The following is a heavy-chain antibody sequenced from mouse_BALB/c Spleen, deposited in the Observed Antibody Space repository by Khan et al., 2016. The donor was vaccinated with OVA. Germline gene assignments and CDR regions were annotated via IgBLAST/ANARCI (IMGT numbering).Heavy chain of an antibody. CDR2: ISTDSVNT. Sequence: QVQLQQSGPELVRPGVSVKISCKGSGYTFTDYSMHWVKQSPAQSLEWIGVISTDSVNTNYNQKFKGKATLTVDKSSSTAYMELARMTSDDSAIYYCAIRDYFDYWGQGTTLTVSS. J-gene: IGHJ2*01. CDR3: AIRDYFDY. V-gene: IGHV1S137*01. CDR1: GYTFTDYS.